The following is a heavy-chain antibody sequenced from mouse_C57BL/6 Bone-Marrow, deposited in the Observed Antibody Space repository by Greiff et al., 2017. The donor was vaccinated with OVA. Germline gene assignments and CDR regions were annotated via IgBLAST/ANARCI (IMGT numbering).Heavy chain of an antibody. D-gene: IGHD2-5*01. J-gene: IGHJ3*01. CDR2: IYPGDGDT. Sequence: QVQLQQSGPELVKPGASVKISCKASGYAFSSSWMNWVKQRPGKGLEWIGRIYPGDGDTNYNGKFKGKATLTADKSSSTAYMQLSSLTSGDSAVYFCANSNYAWFAYWGQGTLVTVSA. CDR1: GYAFSSSW. CDR3: ANSNYAWFAY. V-gene: IGHV1-82*01.